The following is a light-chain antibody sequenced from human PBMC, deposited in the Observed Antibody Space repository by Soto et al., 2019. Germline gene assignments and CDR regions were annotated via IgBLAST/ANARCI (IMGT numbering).Light chain of an antibody. J-gene: IGLJ2*01. CDR2: SHN. Sequence: QSFLTQPPSASGTPGQRITISCSGSSSNIGSNTINWYQQLPGTAPKLLIYSHNQRPSGVPDRFSGSKSGTSASLAISGLQSEDETDYYCAAWDDSLNGWVFGGGTKLTVL. V-gene: IGLV1-44*01. CDR1: SSNIGSNT. CDR3: AAWDDSLNGWV.